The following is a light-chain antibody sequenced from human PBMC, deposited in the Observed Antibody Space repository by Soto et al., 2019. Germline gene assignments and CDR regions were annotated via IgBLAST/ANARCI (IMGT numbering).Light chain of an antibody. V-gene: IGKV3-15*01. J-gene: IGKJ5*01. CDR1: QSVSSN. Sequence: EIVMTQSAATLSVSPGERATLSCRASQSVSSNLAWYQQKPGQAPRLLIYGASSRATIIPPRCSGSGSRTEFTVTISSLHSEDFAVYYCQQYNNGPITFGQGTRLEIK. CDR3: QQYNNGPIT. CDR2: GAS.